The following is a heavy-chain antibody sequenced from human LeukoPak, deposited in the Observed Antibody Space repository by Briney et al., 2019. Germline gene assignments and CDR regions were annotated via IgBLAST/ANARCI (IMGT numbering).Heavy chain of an antibody. V-gene: IGHV3-9*01. CDR1: GFTLDDYA. Sequence: SLSLSCAASGFTLDDYAVLWVRHAPGKGRECVSGMSWNSCRIGYALCVTRRSTISGDNAKNSLYLQMNSLRADDTALYYCAKNKKYQLLRYMDDWGKGTTVTVSS. D-gene: IGHD2-2*01. J-gene: IGHJ6*03. CDR2: MSWNSCRI. CDR3: AKNKKYQLLRYMDD.